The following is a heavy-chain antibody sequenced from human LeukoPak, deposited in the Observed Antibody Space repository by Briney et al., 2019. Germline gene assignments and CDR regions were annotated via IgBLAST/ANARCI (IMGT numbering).Heavy chain of an antibody. J-gene: IGHJ4*02. CDR1: GYIFSDYY. D-gene: IGHD6-13*01. CDR2: INPKSGAA. CDR3: ARGAEAETSPLDF. V-gene: IGHV1-2*02. Sequence: GASVKVSCKASGYIFSDYYMHWVRQAPGQGLEWLGWINPKSGAADYAQRFRGRFTMTRDTSINTDYMEMKRVTSDDTAVYYCARGAEAETSPLDFWGQGTLVTVSS.